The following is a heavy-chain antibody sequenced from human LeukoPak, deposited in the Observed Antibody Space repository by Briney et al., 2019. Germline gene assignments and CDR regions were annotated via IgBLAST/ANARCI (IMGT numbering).Heavy chain of an antibody. J-gene: IGHJ4*02. CDR2: IYHSGST. V-gene: IGHV4-4*02. Sequence: PSETLSLTCAVSGGSISSSNWWSWVRQPPGKGLEWIGEIYHSGSTNYNPSLKSRVTISVDKSKNQFSLKLSSVTAADTAVYYCASSINEQWLGTDYWGQGTLVTVSS. CDR3: ASSINEQWLGTDY. D-gene: IGHD6-19*01. CDR1: GGSISSSNW.